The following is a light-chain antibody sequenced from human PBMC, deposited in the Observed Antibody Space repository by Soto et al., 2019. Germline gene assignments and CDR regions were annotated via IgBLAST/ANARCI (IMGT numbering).Light chain of an antibody. Sequence: EIVLPTSPATLSLSPGARATLSRRASQRVSSNLAWYQQKPGQAPRLLIYGASTRATGIPARFSGSGSGTEFTLTIRSLQSADLAVYYCQQYNDWPPVTVGKGTKVDIK. J-gene: IGKJ1*01. CDR3: QQYNDWPPVT. CDR2: GAS. V-gene: IGKV3-15*01. CDR1: QRVSSN.